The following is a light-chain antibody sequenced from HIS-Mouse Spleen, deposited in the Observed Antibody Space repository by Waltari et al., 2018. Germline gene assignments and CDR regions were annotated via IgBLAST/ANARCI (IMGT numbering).Light chain of an antibody. J-gene: IGLJ3*02. CDR1: SSDVWSYNL. Sequence: QSALTQPASVSGSPGQSITISCTGTSSDVWSYNLVSWYQQHPGKAPKLMIYEGSKRPSGVSNRFSGSKSGNTASLTIPGLQAEDEADYYCCSYAGSSTWVFGGGTKLTVL. CDR3: CSYAGSSTWV. V-gene: IGLV2-23*01. CDR2: EGS.